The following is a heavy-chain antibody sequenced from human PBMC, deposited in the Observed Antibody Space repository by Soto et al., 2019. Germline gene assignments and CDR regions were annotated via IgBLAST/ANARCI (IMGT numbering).Heavy chain of an antibody. D-gene: IGHD7-27*01. CDR1: GFTFSSYG. CDR2: ISYDGSNK. Sequence: QVQLVESGGGVVQPGRSLRLSCAASGFTFSSYGMHWVRQAPGKGLEWVAVISYDGSNKYYADSVKSRFTISRDNSKNTLYLQMNSRREEDTAVYYCAKDLGNGGRGAFDFWGQGTMVTVSS. J-gene: IGHJ3*01. CDR3: AKDLGNGGRGAFDF. V-gene: IGHV3-30*18.